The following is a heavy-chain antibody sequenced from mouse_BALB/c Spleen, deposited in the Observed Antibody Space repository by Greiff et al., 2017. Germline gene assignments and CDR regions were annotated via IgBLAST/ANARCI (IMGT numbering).Heavy chain of an antibody. CDR2: IYPGSGST. Sequence: QVQLKQPGAELVKPGTSVKLSCKASGYNFTSYWINWVKLRPGQGLEWIGDIYPGSGSTNYNEKFKSKATLTVDTSSSTAYMQLSSLASEDSALYYCARWRVSSYYAMDYWGQGTSVTVSS. CDR1: GYNFTSYW. V-gene: IGHV1-55*01. CDR3: ARWRVSSYYAMDY. J-gene: IGHJ4*01. D-gene: IGHD1-1*01.